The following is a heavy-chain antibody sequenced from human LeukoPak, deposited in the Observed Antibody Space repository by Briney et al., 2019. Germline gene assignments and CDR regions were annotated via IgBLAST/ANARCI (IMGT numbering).Heavy chain of an antibody. D-gene: IGHD2-15*01. CDR1: GDRVSSNSAA. J-gene: IGHJ6*02. V-gene: IGHV6-1*01. CDR3: AREEVVVAGTHYYGMDV. CDR2: TYYRSKWYN. Sequence: SQTLSLTCAISGDRVSSNSAAWSWIRQSPSRGLEWLGRTYYRSKWYNDYAGSVKSRIIINPDTSKNQFSLRLNSVTPEDTAVYYCAREEVVVAGTHYYGMDVWGQGTTVTVSS.